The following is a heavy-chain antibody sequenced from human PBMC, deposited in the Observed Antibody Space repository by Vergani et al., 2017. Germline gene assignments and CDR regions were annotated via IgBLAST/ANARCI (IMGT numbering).Heavy chain of an antibody. D-gene: IGHD5-18*01. V-gene: IGHV4-59*12. CDR1: GGSISSYY. Sequence: QVQLQESGPGLVKPSETLSLTCTVSGGSISSYYWSWIRQPPGKGLEWIGYIYHSGSTYYNPSLKSRVTISVDRSKNQFSLKLSSVTAADTAVYYCARDKDTAMVTDYYYYMDVWGKGTTVTVSS. J-gene: IGHJ6*03. CDR3: ARDKDTAMVTDYYYYMDV. CDR2: IYHSGST.